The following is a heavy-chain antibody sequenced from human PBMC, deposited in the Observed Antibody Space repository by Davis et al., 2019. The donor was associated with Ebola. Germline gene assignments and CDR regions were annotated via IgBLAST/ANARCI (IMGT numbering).Heavy chain of an antibody. Sequence: HTSETLSLTCTVSGGSFSTYYWSWVRQGPGKGLEWVSRISPDGDRTGYADSVKGRFTVSRDNAKNTLYLQMNSLQVEDTAVYYCAKDRWVYAKSSDTDFWGQGTQVTVSS. CDR1: GGSFSTYY. V-gene: IGHV3-74*01. D-gene: IGHD2-8*01. J-gene: IGHJ4*02. CDR2: ISPDGDRT. CDR3: AKDRWVYAKSSDTDF.